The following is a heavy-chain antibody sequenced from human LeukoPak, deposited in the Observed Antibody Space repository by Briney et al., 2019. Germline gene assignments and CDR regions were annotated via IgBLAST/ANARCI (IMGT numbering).Heavy chain of an antibody. CDR2: INWNGGST. D-gene: IGHD6-19*01. J-gene: IGHJ4*02. Sequence: GGSLRLSCAASGLTFSSYEMNWVRQAPGKGLEWVSGINWNGGSTGYADSVKGRFTISRDNAKNSLYLQMNSLRAEDTALYYCARDTFEWLAYDYWGQGTLVTVSS. V-gene: IGHV3-20*04. CDR3: ARDTFEWLAYDY. CDR1: GLTFSSYE.